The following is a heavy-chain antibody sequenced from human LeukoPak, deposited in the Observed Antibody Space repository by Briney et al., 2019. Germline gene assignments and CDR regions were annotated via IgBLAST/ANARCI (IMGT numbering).Heavy chain of an antibody. V-gene: IGHV3-33*08. J-gene: IGHJ6*02. Sequence: GGSLRLSCAASGFTFSSYAMSWVRQAPGKGLEWVAVIWYDGSNKYYADSVKGRFTISRDNSKNTLYLQMNSLRAEDTAVYYCARDGPTTPEAGLSSAPWYYYYGMDVWGQGTTVTVSS. CDR1: GFTFSSYA. CDR3: ARDGPTTPEAGLSSAPWYYYYGMDV. D-gene: IGHD6-25*01. CDR2: IWYDGSNK.